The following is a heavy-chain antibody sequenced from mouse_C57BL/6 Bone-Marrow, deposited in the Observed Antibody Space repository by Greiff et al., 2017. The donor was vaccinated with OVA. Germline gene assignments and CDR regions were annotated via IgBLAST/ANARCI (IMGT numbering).Heavy chain of an antibody. V-gene: IGHV1-55*01. CDR3: AREGDYYGSSFYWYFDV. J-gene: IGHJ1*03. D-gene: IGHD1-1*01. CDR1: GYTFTSYW. CDR2: IYPGSGST. Sequence: QVQLQQPGAELVKPGASVKMSCKASGYTFTSYWITWVKQRPGQGLEWIGDIYPGSGSTNYNEKFKSKATLTVDTSSSTAYMQLSSLTSEDSAVYYCAREGDYYGSSFYWYFDVWGTGTTVTVSS.